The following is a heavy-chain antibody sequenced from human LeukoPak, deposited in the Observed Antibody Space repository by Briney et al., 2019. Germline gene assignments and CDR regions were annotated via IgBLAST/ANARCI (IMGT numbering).Heavy chain of an antibody. Sequence: PSETLSLTCTVSGDSISRYYWSWIRQPPGKGLEWIGYVYYSGSTNYIPSLKSRVIISVDTSKSHFSLKLSSVTAADTAMYYCAKSRTITTDAFDIWGQGTMVTVSS. J-gene: IGHJ3*02. CDR2: VYYSGST. D-gene: IGHD1/OR15-1a*01. CDR1: GDSISRYY. CDR3: AKSRTITTDAFDI. V-gene: IGHV4-59*01.